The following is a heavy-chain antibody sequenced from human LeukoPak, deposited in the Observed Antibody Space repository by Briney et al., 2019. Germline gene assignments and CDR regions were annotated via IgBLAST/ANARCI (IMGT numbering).Heavy chain of an antibody. CDR1: GFTFSDYA. CDR2: ISGGGDST. Sequence: GGSLRLSCAASGFTFSDYAMSWVRQAPGKGPEWVSHISGGGDSTYYADSVKGRFTISRDNSKNALYLQMNSLRAEDTAVYYCAKDLRTFYDSRGYYSPFAYWGQGTLVTVSS. CDR3: AKDLRTFYDSRGYYSPFAY. D-gene: IGHD3-22*01. V-gene: IGHV3-23*01. J-gene: IGHJ4*02.